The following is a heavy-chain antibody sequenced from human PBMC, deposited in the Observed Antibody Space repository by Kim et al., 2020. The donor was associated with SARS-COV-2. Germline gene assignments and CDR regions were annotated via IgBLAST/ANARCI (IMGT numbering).Heavy chain of an antibody. CDR1: GYSFTSYW. CDR2: IYPGDSDT. V-gene: IGHV5-51*01. D-gene: IGHD3-22*01. CDR3: ARGLGDWIWLSLPMDV. Sequence: GESLKISCKGSGYSFTSYWIGWVRQMPGKGLEWMGIIYPGDSDTRYSPSFQGQVTISADKSISTAYLQWSSLKASDTAMYYCARGLGDWIWLSLPMDVWGQGTTVTVSS. J-gene: IGHJ6*02.